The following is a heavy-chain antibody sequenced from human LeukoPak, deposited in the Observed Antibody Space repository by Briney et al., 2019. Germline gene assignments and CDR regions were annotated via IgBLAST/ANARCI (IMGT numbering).Heavy chain of an antibody. J-gene: IGHJ5*02. V-gene: IGHV1-69*02. Sequence: SVKVSCKASGGTFSSYTISWVRQAPGQGLEWMGRIIPILGIANYAQKFQGRVTITADKSTSTAYMELSSLRSKDTAVYYCARYIVGATEFDPWGQGTLVTVSS. CDR3: ARYIVGATEFDP. CDR2: IIPILGIA. D-gene: IGHD1-26*01. CDR1: GGTFSSYT.